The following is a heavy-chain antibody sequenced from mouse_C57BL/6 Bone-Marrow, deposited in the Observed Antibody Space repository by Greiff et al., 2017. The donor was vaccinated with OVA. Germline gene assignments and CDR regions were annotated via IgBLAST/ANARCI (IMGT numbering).Heavy chain of an antibody. D-gene: IGHD1-1*01. CDR2: IYPRDGST. CDR3: ARHYYGSSYDFLSY. J-gene: IGHJ3*01. Sequence: VKVVESDAELVKPGASVKISCKVSGYTFTDHTIHWMKQRPEQGLEWIGYIYPRDGSTKYNEKFKGKATLTADKSSSTAYMQLNSLTSEDSAVYFCARHYYGSSYDFLSYWGQGTLVTVSA. CDR1: GYTFTDHT. V-gene: IGHV1-78*01.